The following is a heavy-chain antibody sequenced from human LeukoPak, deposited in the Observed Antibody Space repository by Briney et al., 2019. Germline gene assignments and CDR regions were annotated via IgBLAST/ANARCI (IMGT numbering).Heavy chain of an antibody. CDR2: INGNDGTT. Sequence: ASVKVSCKTSGYSFTDYYIHWVRQIPGQGFEWMGWINGNDGTTKFAPKFQDRVTLTRDTSISTAYMDQTNLTSDDSAIYHCARDEGSTYNQLDSWGQGTLVTVSS. V-gene: IGHV1-2*02. CDR1: GYSFTDYY. CDR3: ARDEGSTYNQLDS. D-gene: IGHD1-1*01. J-gene: IGHJ4*02.